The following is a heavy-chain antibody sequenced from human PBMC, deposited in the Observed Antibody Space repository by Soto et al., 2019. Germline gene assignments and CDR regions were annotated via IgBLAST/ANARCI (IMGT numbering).Heavy chain of an antibody. Sequence: QVQLVQSGAEVKKPGSSVKVSCKASGGTFSSYAISWVRQAPGQGLEWMGGIIPIFGTANYAQKFQGRVTITADESTSTAYMELSSLRSEDTAVYYCARSGYYGSGSYLSVPDYYYYGMDVWGQGTTVTVSS. CDR1: GGTFSSYA. CDR3: ARSGYYGSGSYLSVPDYYYYGMDV. J-gene: IGHJ6*02. V-gene: IGHV1-69*01. D-gene: IGHD3-10*01. CDR2: IIPIFGTA.